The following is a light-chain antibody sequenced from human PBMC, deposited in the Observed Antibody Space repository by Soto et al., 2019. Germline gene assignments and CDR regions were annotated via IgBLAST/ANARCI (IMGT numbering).Light chain of an antibody. CDR2: GAS. CDR3: QQYNKWPAELT. V-gene: IGKV3-15*01. Sequence: EIVMTQSPATLSVSPGERATLSCRASQSVSRNLAWYQQKPGQAPRLLIYGASTRATGIPARFSGSGSGTEFTLTISSLESEDFAVYYCQQYNKWPAELTFGAGTKVEIK. J-gene: IGKJ4*01. CDR1: QSVSRN.